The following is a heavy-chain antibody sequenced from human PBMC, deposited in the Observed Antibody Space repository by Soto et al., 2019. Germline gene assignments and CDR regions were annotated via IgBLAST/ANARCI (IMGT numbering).Heavy chain of an antibody. CDR3: VRGLLYYDSPDF. CDR1: GGSIAISTYF. V-gene: IGHV4-61*05. J-gene: IGHJ4*02. Sequence: SSETLSLTCTVSGGSIAISTYFWSWVRQVPGQGLEWIGSTNYNGRTNYNYNPSLKSRFTISRDNAKNTLYLQMNSLRAEDTAVYYCVRGLLYYDSPDFWGQGTLVTVS. D-gene: IGHD3-3*01. CDR2: TNYNGRTNY.